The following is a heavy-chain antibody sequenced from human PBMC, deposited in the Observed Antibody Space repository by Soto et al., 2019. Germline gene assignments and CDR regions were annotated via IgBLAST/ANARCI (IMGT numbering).Heavy chain of an antibody. Sequence: PGGSLRLSCAASGFSVSSDYMSWVRQAPGKGLEWVSAISGSGGSTYYADSVKGRFTISRDNSKNTLYLQMNSLRAEDTAVYYCAKVAGFYGANSYGMDVWGQRTTVTVSS. CDR1: GFSVSSDY. CDR3: AKVAGFYGANSYGMDV. V-gene: IGHV3-23*01. D-gene: IGHD4-17*01. CDR2: ISGSGGST. J-gene: IGHJ6*02.